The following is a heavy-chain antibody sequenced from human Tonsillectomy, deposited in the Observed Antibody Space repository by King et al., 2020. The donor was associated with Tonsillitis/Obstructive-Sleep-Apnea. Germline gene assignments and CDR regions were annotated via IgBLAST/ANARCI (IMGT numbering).Heavy chain of an antibody. Sequence: VQLVESGGGLVQPGGSLRLSCAASGFTFSSYAMSWVRQAPGKGLEWVSAISGSGGSTYYADSVKGRFTISRDNSKNTLYLQTNSLRAEDTAVYYCAKSSERRFLEWLLSRFDPWGQGTLVTVSS. CDR1: GFTFSSYA. V-gene: IGHV3-23*04. D-gene: IGHD3-3*01. J-gene: IGHJ5*02. CDR2: ISGSGGST. CDR3: AKSSERRFLEWLLSRFDP.